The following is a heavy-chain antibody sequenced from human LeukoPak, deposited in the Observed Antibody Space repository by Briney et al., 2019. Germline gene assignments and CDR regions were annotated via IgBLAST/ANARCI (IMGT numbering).Heavy chain of an antibody. V-gene: IGHV3-30*18. Sequence: PGRSLRLSCAASGFTFSSHDMHWVRQAPGKGLEWVAIISYDGGKKDYADSVKGRFTISRDNSKNTLYLQMNSLRTEDRAVYYCAKDRSQGSYGDEFDHWGQGPLVTVSS. CDR1: GFTFSSHD. CDR3: AKDRSQGSYGDEFDH. CDR2: ISYDGGKK. J-gene: IGHJ4*02. D-gene: IGHD1-26*01.